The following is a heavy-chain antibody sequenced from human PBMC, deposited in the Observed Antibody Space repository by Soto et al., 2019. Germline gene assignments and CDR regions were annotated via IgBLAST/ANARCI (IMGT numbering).Heavy chain of an antibody. D-gene: IGHD6-13*01. CDR1: GLMLSRNA. CDR3: AKGSGSSWFDPFDS. J-gene: IGHJ4*02. Sequence: GGSLRLSCVASGLMLSRNAISWVRQAPGKGLEWVSTISGGSDDYTDSGKGRFAIATADSKNTVSLQMNSLRVEDPAIYYCAKGSGSSWFDPFDSWGQGTLVTVSS. V-gene: IGHV3-23*01. CDR2: ISGGSD.